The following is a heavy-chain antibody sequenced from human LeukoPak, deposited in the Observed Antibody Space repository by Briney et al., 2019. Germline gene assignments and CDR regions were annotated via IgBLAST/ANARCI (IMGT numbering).Heavy chain of an antibody. CDR2: IKSQTDNGTT. CDR3: TTFHY. Sequence: GGSLRLSCAASGITFSNAWMTWVRQAPGKGLEWVGRIKSQTDNGTTDYAAPVKGRFTISRDDSKNTLYLQMNSLKTEDTAVYYCTTFHYWGQGTLVTVSS. J-gene: IGHJ4*02. CDR1: GITFSNAW. V-gene: IGHV3-15*01.